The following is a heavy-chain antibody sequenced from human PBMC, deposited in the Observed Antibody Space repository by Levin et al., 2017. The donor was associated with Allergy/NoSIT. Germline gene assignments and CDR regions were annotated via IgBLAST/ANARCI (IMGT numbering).Heavy chain of an antibody. CDR3: AKVEAGTFNWYFDL. V-gene: IGHV3-9*01. J-gene: IGHJ2*01. CDR1: GFTFDDYA. CDR2: ISWNSGSI. D-gene: IGHD3-3*02. Sequence: PGGSLRLSCAASGFTFDDYAMHWVRQAPGKGLEWVSGISWNSGSIGYADSVKGRFTISRDNAKNSLYLQMNSLRAEDTALYYCAKVEAGTFNWYFDLWGRGTLVTVSS.